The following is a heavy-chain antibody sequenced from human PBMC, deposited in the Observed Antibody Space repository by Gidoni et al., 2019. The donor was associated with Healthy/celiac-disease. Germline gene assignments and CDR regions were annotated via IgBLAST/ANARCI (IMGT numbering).Heavy chain of an antibody. Sequence: EVQLVESGGGLVQPGGSLRLSCAASGFPFSSYELNWVRQAPGKGLEWISYISSSGSTIYYADSVKGRFTISRDNAKNSLYLQMNSLRAEDTAVYYCARVLISGSYYFDYWGQGTLVTVSS. D-gene: IGHD1-26*01. J-gene: IGHJ4*02. CDR3: ARVLISGSYYFDY. CDR1: GFPFSSYE. CDR2: ISSSGSTI. V-gene: IGHV3-48*03.